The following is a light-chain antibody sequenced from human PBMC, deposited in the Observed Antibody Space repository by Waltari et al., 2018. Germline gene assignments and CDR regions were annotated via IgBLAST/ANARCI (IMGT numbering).Light chain of an antibody. CDR3: QQYNTFKYT. CDR1: QRISYW. CDR2: KAS. J-gene: IGKJ2*01. V-gene: IGKV1-5*03. Sequence: DIQMTQSPSTLSASVGDSVTITCRASQRISYWLAWYQQKPGKAPNLLIYKASTLESGVPSRFSGSGFGTEFTLTISSLEPDDFATYYCQQYNTFKYTFGQGTKLEI.